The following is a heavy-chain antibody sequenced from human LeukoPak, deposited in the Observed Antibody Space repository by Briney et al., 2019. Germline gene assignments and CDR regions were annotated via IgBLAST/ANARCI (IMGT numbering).Heavy chain of an antibody. CDR2: IYYSGST. Sequence: PSQTLSLTCTVSGGSITSGGYYWSWIRQHPGKGVEWIGYIYYSGSTYYNPSLKSRVTISVDTSKNQFSLKLSSVTAADTAVYYCARADPYYYYYGMDVWGQGTTVTVSS. CDR3: ARADPYYYYYGMDV. CDR1: GGSITSGGYY. V-gene: IGHV4-31*03. J-gene: IGHJ6*02.